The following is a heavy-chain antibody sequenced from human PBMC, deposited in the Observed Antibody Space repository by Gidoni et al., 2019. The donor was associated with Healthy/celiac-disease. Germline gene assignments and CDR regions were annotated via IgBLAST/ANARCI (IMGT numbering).Heavy chain of an antibody. J-gene: IGHJ6*02. V-gene: IGHV3-30*18. D-gene: IGHD6-19*01. CDR1: GFTFSSYG. Sequence: QVQLVESGGGVVQPGRSLRLSWAASGFTFSSYGMHWVRQAPGKGLEGVAVISYDGSNKYYADSVKGRFTISRDNSKNTLYLQMNSLRAEDTAVYYCAKDQYSSGWYGRGYYYYGMDVWGQGTTVTVSS. CDR2: ISYDGSNK. CDR3: AKDQYSSGWYGRGYYYYGMDV.